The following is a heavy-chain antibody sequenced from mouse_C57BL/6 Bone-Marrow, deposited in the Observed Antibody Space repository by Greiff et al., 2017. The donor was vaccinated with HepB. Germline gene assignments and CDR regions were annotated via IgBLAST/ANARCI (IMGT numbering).Heavy chain of an antibody. Sequence: EVKLLESGGGLVKPGGSLKLSCAASGYTFSDYGMHWVRQAPEKGLEWVAYISSGSSTIYYADTVKGRFTISKDNTKNNLFLQMTSLRSEETAMYYCARKPVYYCGSRYWYFDVWGTGTTVTVSS. J-gene: IGHJ1*03. CDR3: ARKPVYYCGSRYWYFDV. V-gene: IGHV5-17*01. CDR2: ISSGSSTI. CDR1: GYTFSDYG. D-gene: IGHD1-1*01.